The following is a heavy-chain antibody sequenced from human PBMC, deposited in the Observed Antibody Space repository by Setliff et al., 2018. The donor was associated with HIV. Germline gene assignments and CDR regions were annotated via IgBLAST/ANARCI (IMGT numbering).Heavy chain of an antibody. CDR2: IYYSGTT. J-gene: IGHJ3*02. V-gene: IGHV4-39*01. CDR1: GGSISNSDYY. CDR3: ARRGGIAVAGRGVTRGFDI. Sequence: PSETLSLTCTISGGSISNSDYYWGWIRRPPGKGLEWIGSIYYSGTTYYNASLKSRVTMSVDTSKNQFFLKLNSVTAADTAVNYCARRGGIAVAGRGVTRGFDIWGQGTSVTVSS. D-gene: IGHD6-19*01.